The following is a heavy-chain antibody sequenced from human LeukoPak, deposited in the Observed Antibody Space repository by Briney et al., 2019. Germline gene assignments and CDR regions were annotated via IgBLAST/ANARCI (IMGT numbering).Heavy chain of an antibody. J-gene: IGHJ6*03. D-gene: IGHD2-15*01. CDR2: ISGSGDKT. CDR1: GFTFSDYA. CDR3: AKDTSAWWYHRAYMNV. V-gene: IGHV3-23*01. Sequence: GGSLRLSCAASGFTFSDYAMSWVRQAPGGGLEGFSAISGSGDKTFHADSVKGRFTTSRDNSKNTLSLQMSSLRVEDSAVYFCAKDTSAWWYHRAYMNVWGTGTTVTVSS.